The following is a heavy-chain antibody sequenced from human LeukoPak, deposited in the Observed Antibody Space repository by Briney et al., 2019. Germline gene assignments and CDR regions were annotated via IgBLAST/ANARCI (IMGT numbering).Heavy chain of an antibody. Sequence: ASVKVSCKASGYTFTGYYMHWVRQAPGQGLEWMGWINPNSGGTNYAQKFQGRGTMTRDTALSTPYMELSRLSSDDAAVYYCARSGCSSTSCYWRNNWFDPWGQGTLVTVSS. CDR1: GYTFTGYY. CDR2: INPNSGGT. CDR3: ARSGCSSTSCYWRNNWFDP. D-gene: IGHD2-2*01. J-gene: IGHJ5*02. V-gene: IGHV1-2*02.